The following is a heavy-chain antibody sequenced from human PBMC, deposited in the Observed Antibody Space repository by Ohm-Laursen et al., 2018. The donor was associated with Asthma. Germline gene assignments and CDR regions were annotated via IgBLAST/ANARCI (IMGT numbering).Heavy chain of an antibody. Sequence: SLRLSCAASGFTFSSYGMHWVRQAPGKGLEWVAVIWYDGSNKYYADSVKGRFTISRDSSKNTLYLQMNSLRAEDTAVYYCARDTQYLHDAFDIWGQGTMVTVSS. CDR3: ARDTQYLHDAFDI. CDR1: GFTFSSYG. J-gene: IGHJ3*02. CDR2: IWYDGSNK. V-gene: IGHV3-33*01. D-gene: IGHD2-2*01.